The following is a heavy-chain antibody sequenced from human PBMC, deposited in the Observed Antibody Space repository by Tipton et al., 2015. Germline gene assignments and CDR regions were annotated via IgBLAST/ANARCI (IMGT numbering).Heavy chain of an antibody. V-gene: IGHV4-38-2*01. D-gene: IGHD3-9*01. CDR1: AYSISSDYY. J-gene: IGHJ4*02. Sequence: TLSLTCAVSAYSISSDYYWGWIRQPPGKGLEWIGSISHSGNTYYNPSLKSRVTMSRHTSKNLFSLELTSVTAADTAVYYCACQDYDSLTRDYQTVDYWGQGTLVTVSS. CDR3: ACQDYDSLTRDYQTVDY. CDR2: ISHSGNT.